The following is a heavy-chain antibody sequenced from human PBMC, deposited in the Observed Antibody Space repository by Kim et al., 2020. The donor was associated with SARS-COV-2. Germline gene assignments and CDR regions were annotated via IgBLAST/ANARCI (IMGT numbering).Heavy chain of an antibody. Sequence: GGSLRLSCTASGFTFGDYSMGWVRQAPGKGLEWVGFIRSKAYGGTTEYAASVKGRFTISRDDSKNIAYLQMNSLKTEDTAVYYCTTDTRQQLTKYYYYGLDVWGQGTTVTGS. CDR2: IRSKAYGGTT. V-gene: IGHV3-49*04. CDR3: TTDTRQQLTKYYYYGLDV. D-gene: IGHD6-13*01. J-gene: IGHJ6*02. CDR1: GFTFGDYS.